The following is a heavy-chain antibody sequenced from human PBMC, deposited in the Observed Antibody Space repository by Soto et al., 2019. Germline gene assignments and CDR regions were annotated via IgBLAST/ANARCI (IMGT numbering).Heavy chain of an antibody. CDR1: GDSVSSGSYY. Sequence: QVQLQESGPGLVKPSETLSLTCTVSGDSVSSGSYYWSWIRQPPGKGLEWIAYIYYSGSTKYNPSLKSRVTISRDTSKNQFSLKLTSVTAAVTAVSYCARSGGGSGWLGGQGTLVTVSS. V-gene: IGHV4-61*01. J-gene: IGHJ4*02. CDR2: IYYSGST. CDR3: ARSGGGSGWL. D-gene: IGHD6-19*01.